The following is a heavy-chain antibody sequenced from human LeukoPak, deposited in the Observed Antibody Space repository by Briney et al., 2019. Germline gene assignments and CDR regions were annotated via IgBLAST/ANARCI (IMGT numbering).Heavy chain of an antibody. CDR2: IYYSGST. Sequence: SETLSLTCTVSGGSISSGGYYWSWIGQHPGNGLEWIGYIYYSGSTYYNPSLKSRVTISVDTSKNQFSLKLSSVTAADTAVYYCARDLGLRSLYGMDVWGQGTTVTVSS. V-gene: IGHV4-31*03. CDR1: GGSISSGGYY. J-gene: IGHJ6*02. D-gene: IGHD5-12*01. CDR3: ARDLGLRSLYGMDV.